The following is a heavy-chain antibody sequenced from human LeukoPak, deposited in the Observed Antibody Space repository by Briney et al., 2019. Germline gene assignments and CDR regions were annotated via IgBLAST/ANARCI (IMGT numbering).Heavy chain of an antibody. V-gene: IGHV1-2*04. J-gene: IGHJ4*02. Sequence: ASVKVSCKASGYTFTGYYMHWVRQAPGQGLEWMGWINPNSGGTNYAQKFQGWVTMTRDTSISTVHMELSRLRSDDTAVYYCARDSGLYSSGWYDYWGQGTLVTVSS. D-gene: IGHD6-19*01. CDR3: ARDSGLYSSGWYDY. CDR1: GYTFTGYY. CDR2: INPNSGGT.